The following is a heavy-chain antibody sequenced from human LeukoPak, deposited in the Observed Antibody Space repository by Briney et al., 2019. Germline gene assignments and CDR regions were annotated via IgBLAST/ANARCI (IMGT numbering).Heavy chain of an antibody. CDR3: AREPDAFDI. Sequence: ASETLSLTCTVSGDSISSYYWSWIRQPPGKGLEWIGYISNSGSTNYNPSLKSRVTISVDTSKNQFSLKVRSVTAADTAVYYCAREPDAFDIWGQGTMVTVSS. CDR1: GDSISSYY. CDR2: ISNSGST. V-gene: IGHV4-59*01. J-gene: IGHJ3*02.